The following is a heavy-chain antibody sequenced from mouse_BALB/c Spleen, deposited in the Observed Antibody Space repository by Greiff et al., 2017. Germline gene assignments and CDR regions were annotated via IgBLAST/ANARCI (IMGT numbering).Heavy chain of an antibody. V-gene: IGHV1-54*01. D-gene: IGHD4-1*02. J-gene: IGHJ4*01. CDR2: INPGSGGT. CDR1: GYAFTNYL. Sequence: QVQLKESGAELVRPGTSVKVSCKASGYAFTNYLIEWVKQRPGQGLEWIGVINPGSGGTNYNEKFKGKATLTADKSSSTAYMQLSSLTSDDSAVYFCALNWDDAMDYWGQGTSVTVSS. CDR3: ALNWDDAMDY.